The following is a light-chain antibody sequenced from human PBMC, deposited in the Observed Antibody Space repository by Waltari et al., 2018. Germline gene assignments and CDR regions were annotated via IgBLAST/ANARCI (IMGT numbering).Light chain of an antibody. CDR2: DAV. Sequence: QHRPGKAPRLIIYDAVKRPSGVSNRFSGSMSGYTASLTISGLQAEDEADYYCCSYTSSDTYVFGSGTTVTVL. CDR3: CSYTSSDTYV. J-gene: IGLJ1*01. V-gene: IGLV2-14*02.